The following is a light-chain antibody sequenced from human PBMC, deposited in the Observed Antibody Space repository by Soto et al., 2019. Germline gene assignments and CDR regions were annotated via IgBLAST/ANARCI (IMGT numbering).Light chain of an antibody. V-gene: IGKV3-20*01. CDR2: GAS. Sequence: EIVLTQSPGTLSLSPGERATLSCRASQSVSSSYLAWYQQKPGQAPRLLIYGASSRATGVPDRFSGSGSGTDFTLTISRLEPEEFAVYYCQQYGSSPRTFGQGTKWIS. CDR1: QSVSSSY. J-gene: IGKJ1*01. CDR3: QQYGSSPRT.